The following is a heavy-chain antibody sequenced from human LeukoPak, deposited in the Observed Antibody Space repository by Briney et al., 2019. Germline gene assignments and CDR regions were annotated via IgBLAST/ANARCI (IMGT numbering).Heavy chain of an antibody. D-gene: IGHD2-15*01. CDR1: GAFFTGYY. V-gene: IGHV4-34*01. CDR3: ARLLPLQGGDV. Sequence: KPSETLSLTCAVYGAFFTGYYCSWFRQPPGKGLEWIGEINHSGGTNYNPSLKSRVTISLDTSNNQFSLKLNSVTAADTAVYYCARLLPLQGGDVWGQGTTVTVSS. CDR2: INHSGGT. J-gene: IGHJ6*02.